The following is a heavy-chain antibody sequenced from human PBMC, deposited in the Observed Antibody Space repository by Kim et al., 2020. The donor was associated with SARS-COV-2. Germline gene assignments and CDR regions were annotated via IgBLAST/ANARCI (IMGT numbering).Heavy chain of an antibody. J-gene: IGHJ3*02. Sequence: SETLSLTCAVYVGSFSGYFWTWIRQVPGKGLEWIGETDTSGDTRYNPSLQSRVTILVDKSKNQFSLKLISVISADTAVYYCARQGSGSGTHGALHIWGPGTRATVSS. CDR2: TDTSGDT. CDR3: ARQGSGSGTHGALHI. CDR1: VGSFSGYF. V-gene: IGHV4-34*01. D-gene: IGHD3-10*01.